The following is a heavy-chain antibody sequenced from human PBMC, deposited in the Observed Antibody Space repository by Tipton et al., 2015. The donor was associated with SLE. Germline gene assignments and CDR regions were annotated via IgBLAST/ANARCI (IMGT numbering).Heavy chain of an antibody. V-gene: IGHV4-59*01. CDR3: VREASNNYGFDSFDI. J-gene: IGHJ3*02. Sequence: TLSLTCIVSGGSISSYYWSWIRQPPGKGLEWIGYIYYSGSSNYNPSLKSRVTMSVDTSKNQLSLNPTSVTAADTAVYFCVREASNNYGFDSFDIWGQGTMVTVSS. CDR1: GGSISSYY. D-gene: IGHD5-18*01. CDR2: IYYSGSS.